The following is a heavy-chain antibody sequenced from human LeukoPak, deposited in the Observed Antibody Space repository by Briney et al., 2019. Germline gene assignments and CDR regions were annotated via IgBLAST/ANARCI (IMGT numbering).Heavy chain of an antibody. Sequence: PSETLSLTCTVSGGSISSYYWSWIRQPPGKGLEWIGYIYYSGSTNYNPSLKSRVTISVDTSKNQFSLKLSSVTAADTAVYYCARARTRKYYDFWSGYLYNWFDPWGQGTLVTVSS. V-gene: IGHV4-59*01. CDR2: IYYSGST. J-gene: IGHJ5*02. CDR1: GGSISSYY. D-gene: IGHD3-3*01. CDR3: ARARTRKYYDFWSGYLYNWFDP.